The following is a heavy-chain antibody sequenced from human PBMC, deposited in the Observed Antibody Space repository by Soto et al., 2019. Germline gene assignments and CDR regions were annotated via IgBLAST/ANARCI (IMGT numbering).Heavy chain of an antibody. CDR1: GGTFNRYA. D-gene: IGHD3-3*01. V-gene: IGHV1-69*13. CDR3: ARSAITLFGVVSIPPHYHSEMDV. CDR2: IIPIFGIG. Sequence: GASVKVSCKASGGTFNRYAISWVRQAPGQGLEWMGGIIPIFGIGNDAQRFQGRVTITADESTGTAYMELSSLRSEDTGVYYCARSAITLFGVVSIPPHYHSEMDVWGQGTTVTVSS. J-gene: IGHJ6*02.